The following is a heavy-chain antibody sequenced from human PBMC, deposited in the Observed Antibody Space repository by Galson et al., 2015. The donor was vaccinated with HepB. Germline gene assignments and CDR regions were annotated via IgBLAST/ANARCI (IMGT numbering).Heavy chain of an antibody. CDR1: GGTFSSYA. Sequence: SVKVSCKASGGTFSSYAISWVRQAPGQGLEWMGRIIPILGIANYAQKFQGRVTITADESTSTAYMELSSLRSEDTAMYYCARAGYSSSFFSWGQGTLVTVSS. CDR3: ARAGYSSSFFS. D-gene: IGHD6-13*01. J-gene: IGHJ5*02. CDR2: IIPILGIA. V-gene: IGHV1-69*04.